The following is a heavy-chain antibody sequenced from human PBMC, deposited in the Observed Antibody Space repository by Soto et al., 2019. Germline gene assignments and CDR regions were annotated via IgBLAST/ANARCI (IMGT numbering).Heavy chain of an antibody. CDR2: ISYDGSNK. D-gene: IGHD3-16*01. CDR1: GFTFSDYA. V-gene: IGHV3-30*03. J-gene: IGHJ6*02. CDR3: AREIGAPTTFYHYGMDV. Sequence: QVYLVESGGGVVQPGRSLRLSCEASGFTFSDYAMHWVRQAPGKGLEWVAVISYDGSNKFYVDSVKGRFTISRDNSQNTVFLQMSSLEAEETAVYFCAREIGAPTTFYHYGMDVWGQGTTVTVSS.